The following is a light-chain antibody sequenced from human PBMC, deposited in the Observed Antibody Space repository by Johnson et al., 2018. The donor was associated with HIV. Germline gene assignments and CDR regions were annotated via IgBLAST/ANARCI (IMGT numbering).Light chain of an antibody. CDR3: GTWDTILQTFV. J-gene: IGLJ1*01. CDR1: SSNIGNND. CDR2: AND. V-gene: IGLV1-51*01. Sequence: QPVLTQPPSVSAAPGQKVTISCSGSSSNIGNNDVSWYQRLPGTAPKVLISANDKRPSGIPDRFSGSKSGTSATLAIAALQTGDEADYFCGTWDTILQTFVFGTGTEVSVL.